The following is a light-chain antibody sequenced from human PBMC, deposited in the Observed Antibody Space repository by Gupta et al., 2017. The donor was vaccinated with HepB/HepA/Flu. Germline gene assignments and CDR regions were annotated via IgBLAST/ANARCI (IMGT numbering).Light chain of an antibody. V-gene: IGLV2-11*01. J-gene: IGLJ2*01. Sequence: QSALTQPRSVSGSPGQSVTISCTGTSSDVGGSNYVSWYQQHPGKAPKLMIYDVSKRPSGVPDRFPGSKSGNTASLTISGLQAEDEAYYYCCSYAGSYTVVFGGGTKLTVL. CDR3: CSYAGSYTVV. CDR1: SSDVGGSNY. CDR2: DVS.